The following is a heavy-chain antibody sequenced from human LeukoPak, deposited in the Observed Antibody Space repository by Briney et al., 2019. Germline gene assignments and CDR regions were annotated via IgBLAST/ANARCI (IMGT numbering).Heavy chain of an antibody. CDR2: IDPGDSYT. CDR3: ARRGYSYAYDY. D-gene: IGHD5-18*01. J-gene: IGHJ4*02. Sequence: GASLRISCKGSGCSFTSYWITWGRQMPGKGLEWMGRIDPGDSYTIYNPSFQGHVTISTDKSTRTAYLQWSSLAASDTAMYYCARRGYSYAYDYWGQGTLVTVSS. CDR1: GCSFTSYW. V-gene: IGHV5-10-1*01.